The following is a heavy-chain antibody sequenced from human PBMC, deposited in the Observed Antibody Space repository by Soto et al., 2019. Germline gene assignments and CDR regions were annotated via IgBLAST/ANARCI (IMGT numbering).Heavy chain of an antibody. Sequence: WGSLRLSCAASGFTFTRYSINFFRQSPGKGLEWVASISSTTNYIYYGESLKGRLTISRDNAKNSMYLQMNTLRAEDTAVYYCARESEDLSSNLDYWGQGTLVTVSS. CDR3: ARESEDLSSNLDY. CDR1: GFTFTRYS. CDR2: ISSTTNYI. J-gene: IGHJ4*02. V-gene: IGHV3-21*06.